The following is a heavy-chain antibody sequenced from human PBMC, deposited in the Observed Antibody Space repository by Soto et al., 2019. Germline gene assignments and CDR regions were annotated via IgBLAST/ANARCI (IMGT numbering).Heavy chain of an antibody. CDR3: AKVTGYYMDH. CDR2: ISSSSTYI. CDR1: GFTFSSHS. V-gene: IGHV3-21*04. Sequence: EVQVVESGGGLVKPGGSLRLSCAASGFTFSSHSMNWVRQAPGKGLQWVSTISSSSTYIYYADSVKGRFTISRDNAKNSLYLQMNSLRAEDTAVDYCAKVTGYYMDHWGQGTLVTVSS. J-gene: IGHJ4*02. D-gene: IGHD3-9*01.